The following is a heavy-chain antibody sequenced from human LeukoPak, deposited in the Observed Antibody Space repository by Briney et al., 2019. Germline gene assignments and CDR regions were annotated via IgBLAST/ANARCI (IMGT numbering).Heavy chain of an antibody. CDR2: INSDGSST. J-gene: IGHJ4*02. CDR3: ARVETGYYGSGSYSY. V-gene: IGHV3-74*01. Sequence: GGSLRLSCAASGFTFSSYWMHWVRQAPGKGLVWVSRINSDGSSTSYADSVRGRFTISRDNAKNTLYLQMNSLRAEDTAVYYCARVETGYYGSGSYSYWGQGTLVTVSS. D-gene: IGHD3-10*01. CDR1: GFTFSSYW.